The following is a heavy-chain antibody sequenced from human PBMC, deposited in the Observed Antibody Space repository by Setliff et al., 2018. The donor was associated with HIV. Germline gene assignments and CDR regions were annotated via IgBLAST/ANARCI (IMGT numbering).Heavy chain of an antibody. CDR1: GFAFSTFN. J-gene: IGHJ3*01. Sequence: PGGSLRLSCVGTGFAFSTFNMNWVRQTPRKGLGWVAAVSPDGDVTYYPDSLRGRFTVSRDNAKNMLFLQMSNLGADDSAIYYCAKPTSGFYPRPYDLWGHGTKVTVS. D-gene: IGHD5-12*01. V-gene: IGHV3-23*01. CDR2: VSPDGDVT. CDR3: AKPTSGFYPRPYDL.